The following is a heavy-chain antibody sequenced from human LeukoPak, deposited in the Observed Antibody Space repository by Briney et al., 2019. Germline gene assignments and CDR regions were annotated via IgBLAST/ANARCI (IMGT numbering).Heavy chain of an antibody. CDR3: ARAFPTIVAALDY. D-gene: IGHD6-13*01. J-gene: IGHJ4*02. CDR2: ISWNGDNI. V-gene: IGHV3-9*01. Sequence: PGGSLRLSCATSGFTFDDYAMHWVRQAPGKGLEWVSGISWNGDNIGYADSAKGRFTISRDNSKNSLYLQMNSLRAEDTAVYYCARAFPTIVAALDYWGQGTLVTVSS. CDR1: GFTFDDYA.